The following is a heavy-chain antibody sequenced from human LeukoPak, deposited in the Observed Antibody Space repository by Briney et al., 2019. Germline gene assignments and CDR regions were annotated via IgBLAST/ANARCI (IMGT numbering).Heavy chain of an antibody. CDR2: VNPNSGDT. CDR3: ARDGTGGKGLDY. V-gene: IGHV1-2*02. Sequence: ASVKVSCKASGYTFTGYYLHWVRQAPRQGLEWMGCVNPNSGDTNYAQKFQGSVTMTRDTSISTVYMELSSLRSEATAVYYCARDGTGGKGLDYWGQGTLVTVSS. D-gene: IGHD4-23*01. J-gene: IGHJ4*02. CDR1: GYTFTGYY.